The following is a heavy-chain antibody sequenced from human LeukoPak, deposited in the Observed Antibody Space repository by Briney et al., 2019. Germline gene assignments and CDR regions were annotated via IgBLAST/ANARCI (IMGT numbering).Heavy chain of an antibody. V-gene: IGHV4-59*01. CDR2: IYYSGST. Sequence: PSETLSLTCTVSGGSISSYYWSWIRQPPGKGLEWIGYIYYSGSTNYNPSLKSRVTISVDTSKNQFSLKLSSVTAADTAVYYCARVNVDTAMVDYWGQGTLVTVSS. CDR3: ARVNVDTAMVDY. CDR1: GGSISSYY. J-gene: IGHJ4*02. D-gene: IGHD5-18*01.